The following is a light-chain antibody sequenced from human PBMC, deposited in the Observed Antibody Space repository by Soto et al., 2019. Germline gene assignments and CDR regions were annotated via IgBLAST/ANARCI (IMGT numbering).Light chain of an antibody. CDR3: QQSYSTPYT. V-gene: IGKV1-39*01. CDR2: AAS. Sequence: DIQMTQSPSSLSASVGDRVTITCRASQSISTYLNWYQQKPGKAPKLLIYAASSLQSGVPSGFSGSGSGTDFTLTISSLQPEDFATYYCQQSYSTPYTFSQGTKLEIK. J-gene: IGKJ2*01. CDR1: QSISTY.